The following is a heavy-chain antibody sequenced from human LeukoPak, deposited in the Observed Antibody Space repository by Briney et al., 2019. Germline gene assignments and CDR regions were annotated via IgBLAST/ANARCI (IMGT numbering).Heavy chain of an antibody. Sequence: GGSLRLSCSAPGFPFSSYAMHWVRQAPGKGLEYVSAISTNGGSTYYANSVKGRFTISRDNSKNTLYLQMGSVRAEDMAVYYCARWGSTSCYDYWGQGTLVTVSS. CDR2: ISTNGGST. CDR1: GFPFSSYA. J-gene: IGHJ4*02. D-gene: IGHD2-2*01. CDR3: ARWGSTSCYDY. V-gene: IGHV3-64*01.